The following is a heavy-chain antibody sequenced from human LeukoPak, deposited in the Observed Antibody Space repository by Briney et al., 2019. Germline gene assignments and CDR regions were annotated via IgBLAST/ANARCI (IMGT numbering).Heavy chain of an antibody. CDR3: AKEGPDILTGYYRPEYYFDY. CDR1: GFTFSSYA. D-gene: IGHD3-9*01. V-gene: IGHV3-23*01. J-gene: IGHJ4*02. CDR2: ISGSGGST. Sequence: GGSLRLSCAASGFTFSSYAMSWVRQAPGKGLEWVSAISGSGGSTYYADSVKSRFTIHRDNSKKTLYLQMNSLRAEDTAVYYCAKEGPDILTGYYRPEYYFDYWGQGTLVTVSS.